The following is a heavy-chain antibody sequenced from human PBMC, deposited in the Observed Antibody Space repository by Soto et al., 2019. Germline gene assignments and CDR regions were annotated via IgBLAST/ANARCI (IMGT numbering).Heavy chain of an antibody. CDR1: GGSISSGGYY. CDR3: ARIRGYDFWSGYYTGNVLPGYWFDP. J-gene: IGHJ5*02. CDR2: IYYSGST. Sequence: SETLSLTCTVSGGSISSGGYYWSWIRQHPGKGLEWIGYIYYSGSTYYNPSLKSRVTISVDRSKNQFSLKLSSVTAADTAVYYCARIRGYDFWSGYYTGNVLPGYWFDPWGQGTLVTVSS. D-gene: IGHD3-3*01. V-gene: IGHV4-31*03.